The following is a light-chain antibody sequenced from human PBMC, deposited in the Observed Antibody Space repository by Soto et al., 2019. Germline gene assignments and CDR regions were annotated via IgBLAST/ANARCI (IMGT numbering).Light chain of an antibody. CDR3: SSFTSSSTRV. Sequence: QSVLTQSVSVSGSPGQSITISCTGTSSDVGAYNYVSWYQQHPGKAPKLIIYDVSNRPSGVSNRFSGSKSGNTASLTISALQAEDEADYYCSSFTSSSTRVFGTGTKVTVL. J-gene: IGLJ1*01. V-gene: IGLV2-14*01. CDR2: DVS. CDR1: SSDVGAYNY.